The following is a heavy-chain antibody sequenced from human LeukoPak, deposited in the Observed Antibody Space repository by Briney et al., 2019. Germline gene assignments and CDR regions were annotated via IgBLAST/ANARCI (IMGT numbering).Heavy chain of an antibody. Sequence: GGSLRLSCVASAFTFARHWMSWVRQAPGKPLEWVATIRQDGGTKYYLDSVKGRFIISRDNARNSLSLQMDSLRVEDTAVYYCARGRGSWYGVYFDYWGQGTLVTVSS. J-gene: IGHJ4*02. D-gene: IGHD6-13*01. CDR2: IRQDGGTK. V-gene: IGHV3-7*01. CDR1: AFTFARHW. CDR3: ARGRGSWYGVYFDY.